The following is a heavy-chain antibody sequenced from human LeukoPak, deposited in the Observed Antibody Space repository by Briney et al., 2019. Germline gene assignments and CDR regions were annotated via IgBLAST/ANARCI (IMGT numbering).Heavy chain of an antibody. Sequence: SETLSLTCTVSGGSISSYSWSWIRQPPGKGLEWIGYIYYSGSTNYNPPLKSRVTISVDTSKNQFSLKLSSVTAADTAVYYCARQAPYGDYFDYWGQGTLVTVSS. V-gene: IGHV4-59*08. D-gene: IGHD4-17*01. J-gene: IGHJ4*02. CDR2: IYYSGST. CDR1: GGSISSYS. CDR3: ARQAPYGDYFDY.